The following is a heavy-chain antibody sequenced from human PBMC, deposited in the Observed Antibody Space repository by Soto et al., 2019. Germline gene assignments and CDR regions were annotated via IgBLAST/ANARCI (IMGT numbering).Heavy chain of an antibody. V-gene: IGHV4-39*01. CDR2: AYSSGST. CDR1: GGSISSSSYW. D-gene: IGHD7-27*01. CDR3: ANELGPTTGIDY. J-gene: IGHJ4*02. Sequence: QLQLQESGPGLVKPSETLSLTCTVSGGSISSSSYWWGWIRQSPSMGLDWIGSAYSSGSTYYSPSLKSRVTISLDTSKNQISLKMTSVTAADTAVYYCANELGPTTGIDYWGQGTLVTVSS.